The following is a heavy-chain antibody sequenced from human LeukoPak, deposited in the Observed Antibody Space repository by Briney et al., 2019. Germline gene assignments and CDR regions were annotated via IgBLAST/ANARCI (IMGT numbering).Heavy chain of an antibody. J-gene: IGHJ5*02. D-gene: IGHD3-3*01. CDR3: ARMDVTYYDFWSGYPIPPA. Sequence: SSPALVKPTRTLTLTCTFSGFSLSTSGMCVSWIRQPPGKALEWLARIDWDDDEYYSTSLKTRLTISKDTSKNQVVLTMTNMDPVDTATYYCARMDVTYYDFWSGYPIPPAWGQGTLVTVSS. CDR2: IDWDDDE. CDR1: GFSLSTSGMC. V-gene: IGHV2-70*11.